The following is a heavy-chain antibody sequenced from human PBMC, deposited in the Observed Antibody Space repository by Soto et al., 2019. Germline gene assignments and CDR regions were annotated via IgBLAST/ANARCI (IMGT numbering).Heavy chain of an antibody. J-gene: IGHJ4*02. Sequence: QLRLQESGSGVVETSESLSLTCTVFGASITYGGYSWSWIRQSPGRGLEWIGHITHLENTYFNPSFKSRLSMSIDRAKTQFSLKLTSMTAADKGRYFCVRGGGNDPFEYWGQGILVTVSS. CDR3: VRGGGNDPFEY. V-gene: IGHV4-30-2*06. CDR2: ITHLENT. D-gene: IGHD5-12*01. CDR1: GASITYGGYS.